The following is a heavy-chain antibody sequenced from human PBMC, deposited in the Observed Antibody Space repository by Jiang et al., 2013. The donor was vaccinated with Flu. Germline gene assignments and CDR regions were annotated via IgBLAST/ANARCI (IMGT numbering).Heavy chain of an antibody. CDR3: ARQGTATTVDYYYYAMDV. Sequence: ISWVRQMPGKGLEWMGRIDPADSQATFSPSFQGLVTMSTDKSTNTAYLQWSSLKASDTAMYYCARQGTATTVDYYYYAMDVWGQGTTVTSP. D-gene: IGHD1-14*01. V-gene: IGHV5-10-1*01. CDR2: IDPADSQA. J-gene: IGHJ6*02.